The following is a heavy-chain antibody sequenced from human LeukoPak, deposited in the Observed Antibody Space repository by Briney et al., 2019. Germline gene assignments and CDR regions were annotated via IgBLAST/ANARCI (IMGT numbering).Heavy chain of an antibody. J-gene: IGHJ4*02. CDR3: ARIRGTYYFDY. Sequence: PSETLSLTCAVSGGSISSGGYSWSWIRQPPGKGLEWIGYIYHSGSTYYNPSLKSRVTISVDRSKNQFSLKLTSVTAADTAVYYCARIRGTYYFDYWGQGTLVTVSS. V-gene: IGHV4-30-2*01. CDR1: GGSISSGGYS. D-gene: IGHD1-26*01. CDR2: IYHSGST.